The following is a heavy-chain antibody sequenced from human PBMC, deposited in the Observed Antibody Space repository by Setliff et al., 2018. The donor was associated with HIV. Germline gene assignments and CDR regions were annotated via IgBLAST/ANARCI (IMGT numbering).Heavy chain of an antibody. CDR1: GASINGGNYY. J-gene: IGHJ3*01. CDR2: IHTDGNI. Sequence: SETLSLTCSVSGASINGGNYYWIWIRQQPGKGLEWIGYIHTDGNIYYDPSLRSRVTISVDTSKNQFSMKLNSVTAADTAVYYCASSERGVWGFNVWGQGAMVTVSS. V-gene: IGHV4-31*03. CDR3: ASSERGVWGFNV. D-gene: IGHD3-16*01.